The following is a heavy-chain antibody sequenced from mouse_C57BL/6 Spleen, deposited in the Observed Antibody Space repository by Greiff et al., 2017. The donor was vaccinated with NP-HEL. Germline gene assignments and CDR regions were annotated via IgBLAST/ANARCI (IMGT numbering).Heavy chain of an antibody. V-gene: IGHV1-5*01. CDR2: IYPGNSDT. CDR3: ARYDDDWYFDV. Sequence: VQLQQSGTVLARPGASVKMSCKTSGYTFTSYWMHWVKQRPGQGLEWIGAIYPGNSDTSYNQKFKGKAKLTAVTSASTAYMELSSLTNEGSAVYYCARYDDDWYFDVWGTGTTVTVSS. D-gene: IGHD2-4*01. J-gene: IGHJ1*03. CDR1: GYTFTSYW.